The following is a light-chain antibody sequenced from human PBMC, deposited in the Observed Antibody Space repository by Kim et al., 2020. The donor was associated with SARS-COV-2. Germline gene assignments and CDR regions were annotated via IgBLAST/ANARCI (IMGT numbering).Light chain of an antibody. CDR1: SGFIATNY. J-gene: IGLJ2*01. V-gene: IGLV6-57*04. CDR2: ENK. Sequence: NFMLTQPHSVSGSPGETVIISCTRSSGFIATNYVQWYQQRPGSAPTSVIYENKERPSGVPDRFSVSVDSSSNSASLTISGLKTEDEADYYCQSYENTNHVIFGGGTQLTVL. CDR3: QSYENTNHVI.